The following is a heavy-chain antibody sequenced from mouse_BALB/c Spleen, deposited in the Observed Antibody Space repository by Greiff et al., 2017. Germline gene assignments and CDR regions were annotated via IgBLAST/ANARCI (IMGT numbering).Heavy chain of an antibody. CDR2: IYPGNVNT. CDR1: GYTFTSYY. Sequence: QVQLQQPGAELVKPGASVKLSCKASGYTFTSYYIHWVKQRPGQGLEWIGWIYPGNVNTKYNEKFKGKATLTADKSSSTAYMQLSSLTSEDSAVYFCARYGYYGSSYYYYAMDYWGQGTSVTVSS. V-gene: IGHV1S56*01. J-gene: IGHJ4*01. CDR3: ARYGYYGSSYYYYAMDY. D-gene: IGHD1-1*01.